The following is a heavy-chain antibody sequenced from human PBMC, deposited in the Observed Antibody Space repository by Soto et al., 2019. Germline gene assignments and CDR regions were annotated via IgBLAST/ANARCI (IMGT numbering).Heavy chain of an antibody. D-gene: IGHD3-10*01. CDR2: INPSGGST. CDR1: GYTFTSYY. V-gene: IGHV1-46*01. J-gene: IGHJ5*02. CDR3: ARDLGNYYGSGSPLS. Sequence: ASVKVSCKASGYTFTSYYMHWVRQAPGQGLEWMGIINPSGGSTSYAQKFQGRVTMTRDTSTSTVYMELSSLRSEDTAVYYCARDLGNYYGSGSPLSWGQGTLVTFSS.